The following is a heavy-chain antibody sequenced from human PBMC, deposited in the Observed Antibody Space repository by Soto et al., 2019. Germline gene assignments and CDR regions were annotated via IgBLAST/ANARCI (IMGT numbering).Heavy chain of an antibody. J-gene: IGHJ6*02. CDR2: FNPEDGET. D-gene: IGHD3-22*01. CDR1: GYTLTELS. V-gene: IGHV1-24*01. CDR3: ATDGYDSRRRYYYYGMDV. Sequence: QVQLVQSGAEVKKPGASVKVSCKVSGYTLTELSMHWVRQAPGKGLEWMGGFNPEDGETIYAQKFQGRVTMTEDTSTDTAYMELSSLRSEDTAVYYCATDGYDSRRRYYYYGMDVWGQGTTVTVSS.